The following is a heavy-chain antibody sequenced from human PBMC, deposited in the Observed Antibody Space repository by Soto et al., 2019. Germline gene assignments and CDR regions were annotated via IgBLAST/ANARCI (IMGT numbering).Heavy chain of an antibody. CDR2: IYYSGST. CDR3: ARQHSSSWYGWFDP. J-gene: IGHJ5*02. V-gene: IGHV4-59*08. Sequence: QVQLQESGPGLVKPSETLSLTCTVSGGSISSYYWSWIRQPPGKGLEWIGYIYYSGSTNYNPSLKSRVTISVDTSKNQFSLTLSSVTAADTAVYYCARQHSSSWYGWFDPWGQGTLVTVSS. CDR1: GGSISSYY. D-gene: IGHD6-13*01.